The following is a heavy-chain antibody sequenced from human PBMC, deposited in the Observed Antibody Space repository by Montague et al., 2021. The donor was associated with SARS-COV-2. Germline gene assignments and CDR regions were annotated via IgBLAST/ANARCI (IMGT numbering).Heavy chain of an antibody. V-gene: IGHV4-59*01. CDR2: IYYSVST. CDR3: AGRPTPSYSSGWYLFYYAMDV. J-gene: IGHJ6*02. D-gene: IGHD6-19*01. Sequence: SETLSLTCAVSGGSINSYYCCWIRQHPGKGLEWIGYIYYSVSTISNPSLKSRVTISIDTSKNQFSLKPNSVTAAHTAVYYCAGRPTPSYSSGWYLFYYAMDVWGQGTPVTVSS. CDR1: GGSINSYY.